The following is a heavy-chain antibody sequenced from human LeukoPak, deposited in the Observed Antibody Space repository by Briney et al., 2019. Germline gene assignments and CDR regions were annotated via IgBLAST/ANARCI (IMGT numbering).Heavy chain of an antibody. V-gene: IGHV5-10-1*01. CDR3: ARHYSNDAMDV. CDR1: GYSFTSYW. D-gene: IGHD4-11*01. CDR2: IDPSDSYT. J-gene: IGHJ6*02. Sequence: HGESLKISCKGSGYSFTSYWIGWVRQMPGKGLEWMGRIDPSDSYTNYSPSFQGHVTISDDKSISTAYLQWSSLKASDTAIYYCARHYSNDAMDVWGQGTTVTVSS.